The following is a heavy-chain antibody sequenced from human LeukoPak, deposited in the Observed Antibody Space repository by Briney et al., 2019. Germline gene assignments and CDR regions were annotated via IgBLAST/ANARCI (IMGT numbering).Heavy chain of an antibody. Sequence: PPETLSLTCAVYGGSFSGYYWSWIRQPPGKGLEWIGEINHSGSTNYNPSLKSRVTISVDTSKNQFSLKLSSVTAADTAVYYCAREVGYCSSTSCYTGAFDIWGQGTMVTVTS. CDR1: GGSFSGYY. CDR2: INHSGST. J-gene: IGHJ3*02. V-gene: IGHV4-34*01. D-gene: IGHD2-2*02. CDR3: AREVGYCSSTSCYTGAFDI.